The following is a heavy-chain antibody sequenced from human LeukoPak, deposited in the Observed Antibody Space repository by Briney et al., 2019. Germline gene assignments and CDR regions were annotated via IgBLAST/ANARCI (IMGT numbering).Heavy chain of an antibody. CDR2: IYDSGST. J-gene: IGHJ5*02. Sequence: GSLRLSCAASGLTFSSYAMSWIRQPPGKGLEWIGSIYDSGSTYYNPSLKSRVTISVDTSKNQFSLKPNSVTAADTAVYYCARHYGPWGQGTLVTVSS. CDR3: ARHYGP. D-gene: IGHD3-10*01. CDR1: GLTFSSYA. V-gene: IGHV4-39*01.